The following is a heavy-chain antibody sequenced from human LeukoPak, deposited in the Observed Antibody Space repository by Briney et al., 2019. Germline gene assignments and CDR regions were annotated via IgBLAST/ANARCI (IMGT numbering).Heavy chain of an antibody. Sequence: GGSLRLSCAAAGFTFSSYEMNWVRQAPGKGLEWVSYISSSGSTIYYADSVKGRFTISRDNAKNSLYLQMNSLRAEDTAVYYCARRSAAKDAFDIWGQGTMVTVSS. CDR2: ISSSGSTI. V-gene: IGHV3-48*03. CDR3: ARRSAAKDAFDI. J-gene: IGHJ3*02. CDR1: GFTFSSYE. D-gene: IGHD6-25*01.